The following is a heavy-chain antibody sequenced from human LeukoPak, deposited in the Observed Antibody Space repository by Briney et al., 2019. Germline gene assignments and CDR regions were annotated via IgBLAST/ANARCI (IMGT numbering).Heavy chain of an antibody. CDR2: IHHSGNT. D-gene: IGHD6-19*01. CDR3: ARHLTYSGGSARYFDY. J-gene: IGHJ4*02. Sequence: PSETLSLACAVSGGSISGYYWSWIRQSPEKGLEWIGYIHHSGNTNYNPALKSRVTISVDTSKTQFSLKLSSVTAADTAVYYCARHLTYSGGSARYFDYWGQGILVTVSS. CDR1: GGSISGYY. V-gene: IGHV4-59*08.